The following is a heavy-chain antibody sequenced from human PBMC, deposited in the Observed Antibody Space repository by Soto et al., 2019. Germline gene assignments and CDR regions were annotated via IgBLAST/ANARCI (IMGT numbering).Heavy chain of an antibody. J-gene: IGHJ4*02. V-gene: IGHV3-23*01. CDR3: AKDMRPDGVWDFGH. CDR2: VGQDGAP. D-gene: IGHD4-17*01. CDR1: GFTFSTYT. Sequence: EVQLLESGGGLVQPGGSLRLSCAASGFTFSTYTMAWVRQAPGRGPEWVSGVGQDGAPYYADSVKGRFAISRDNSRSSVYLEMIALRGEDTAVYYCAKDMRPDGVWDFGHWGQGTLVTVSS.